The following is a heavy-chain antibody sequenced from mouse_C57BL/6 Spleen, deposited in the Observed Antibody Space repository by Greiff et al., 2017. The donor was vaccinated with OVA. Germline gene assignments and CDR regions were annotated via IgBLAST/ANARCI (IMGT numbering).Heavy chain of an antibody. CDR1: GFTFSSYA. V-gene: IGHV5-4*03. J-gene: IGHJ3*01. Sequence: EVKVEESGGGLVKPGGSLQLSCAASGFTFSSYAMSWVRQTPEKRLEWVATISDGGSYTYYPDNVKGRFTISRDNAKNNLYLQMSHLKSEDTAMYYCARSLIYYDYDGCLAYWGQGTLVTVSA. D-gene: IGHD2-4*01. CDR3: ARSLIYYDYDGCLAY. CDR2: ISDGGSYT.